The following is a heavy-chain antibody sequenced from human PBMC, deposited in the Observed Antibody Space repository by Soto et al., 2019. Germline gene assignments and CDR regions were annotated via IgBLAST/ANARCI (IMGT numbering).Heavy chain of an antibody. J-gene: IGHJ6*02. CDR2: MTTSSHTI. D-gene: IGHD5-18*01. CDR1: GFPLSTSA. CDR3: ARHGIQVSHDV. V-gene: IGHV3-48*02. Sequence: EVQLVESGGGLVQPGGSLRLSCTASGFPLSTSAMDWVRQAPGQGLEWISYMTTSSHTIYYADSVRGRFTISRDNAKNSLFLQMNSLRDEDTAVYYCARHGIQVSHDVWGQGTTVIVSS.